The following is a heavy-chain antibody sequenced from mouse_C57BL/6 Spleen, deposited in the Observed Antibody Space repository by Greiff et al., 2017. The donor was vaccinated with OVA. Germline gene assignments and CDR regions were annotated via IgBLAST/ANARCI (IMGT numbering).Heavy chain of an antibody. CDR1: GFTFSSYT. Sequence: EVMLVESGGGLVKPGGSLKLSCAASGFTFSSYTMSWVRQTPEKRLEWVATISGGGGNTYYPDSVKGRFTISRDNAKNTLYLQIISLRSEDTALYYCARQVYDGYWHYFAYWGQGTTLTVSS. CDR3: ARQVYDGYWHYFAY. CDR2: ISGGGGNT. V-gene: IGHV5-9*01. J-gene: IGHJ2*01. D-gene: IGHD2-3*01.